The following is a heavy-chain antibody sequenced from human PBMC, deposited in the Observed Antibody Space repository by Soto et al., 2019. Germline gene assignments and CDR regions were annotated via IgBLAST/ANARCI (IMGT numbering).Heavy chain of an antibody. J-gene: IGHJ4*02. CDR2: ISSSSSYI. CDR1: GFTFSSYS. V-gene: IGHV3-21*06. CDR3: ARLTSYDSSCYYCY. D-gene: IGHD3-22*01. Sequence: EVQLVESGGGLVKPGGSLRLSCAASGFTFSSYSMNWVRQAPGKGLEWVSSISSSSSYIYYADSVKGRFAIYRDNAKNSLYLQMNSLRAEDKAVYYCARLTSYDSSCYYCYWGQGTLVTVSS.